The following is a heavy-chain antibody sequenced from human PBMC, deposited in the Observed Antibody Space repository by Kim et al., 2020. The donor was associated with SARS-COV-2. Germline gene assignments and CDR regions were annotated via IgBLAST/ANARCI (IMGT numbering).Heavy chain of an antibody. D-gene: IGHD6-19*01. CDR2: ISSSSSYI. CDR1: GFTFSSYS. CDR3: ASSAGIAVASLGY. V-gene: IGHV3-21*01. Sequence: GGSLRLSCAASGFTFSSYSMNWVRQAPGKGLEWVSSISSSSSYIYYTDSVKGRFTISRDNAKNSLYLQMNSLRAEDTAVYYCASSAGIAVASLGYWGQGTLVTVSS. J-gene: IGHJ4*02.